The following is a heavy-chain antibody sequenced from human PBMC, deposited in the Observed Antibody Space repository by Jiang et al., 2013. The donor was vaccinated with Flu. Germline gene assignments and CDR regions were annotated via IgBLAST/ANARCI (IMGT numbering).Heavy chain of an antibody. CDR2: MNPNSGNT. CDR1: GYTFTSYD. CDR3: ARVTMVRGVTP. D-gene: IGHD3-10*01. Sequence: ASGYTFTSYDINWVRQATGQGLEWMGWMNPNSGNTGYAQKFQGRVTMTRNTSISTAYMELSSLRSEDTAVYYCARVTMVRGVTPWGPGNPGHRLL. J-gene: IGHJ5*02. V-gene: IGHV1-8*01.